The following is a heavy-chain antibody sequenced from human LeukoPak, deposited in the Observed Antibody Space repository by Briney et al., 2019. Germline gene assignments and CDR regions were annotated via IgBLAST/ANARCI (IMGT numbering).Heavy chain of an antibody. J-gene: IGHJ3*02. CDR1: GYTFTGYY. D-gene: IGHD2-2*01. V-gene: IGHV1-2*04. CDR3: AREYCSSTSCYAAAFDI. Sequence: GASVKVSCKASGYTFTGYYMHWVRQAPGQGLEWMGWINPNSGGTNYAQKFQGWVTMTRDTSISTAYMELSRLRSDDTAVYYCAREYCSSTSCYAAAFDIWGQGTMVTVSS. CDR2: INPNSGGT.